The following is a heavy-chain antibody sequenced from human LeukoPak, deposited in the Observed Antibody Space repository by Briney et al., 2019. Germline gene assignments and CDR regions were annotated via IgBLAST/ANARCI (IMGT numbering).Heavy chain of an antibody. Sequence: GGSLRLSCAASGFTFSSYWMSWVRQAPGKGLEWVANIKQDGSEKYYVDSVKGRFTISRDNAKNSLYLQMNSLRAEDTAVYYCARAAGNYDILTGYTSSAFDIWGQGTMVTVSS. J-gene: IGHJ3*02. CDR1: GFTFSSYW. D-gene: IGHD3-9*01. V-gene: IGHV3-7*03. CDR2: IKQDGSEK. CDR3: ARAAGNYDILTGYTSSAFDI.